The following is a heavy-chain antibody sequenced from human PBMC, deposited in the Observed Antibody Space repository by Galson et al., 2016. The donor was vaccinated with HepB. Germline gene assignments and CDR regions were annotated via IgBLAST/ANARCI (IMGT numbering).Heavy chain of an antibody. D-gene: IGHD3-22*01. CDR1: GFTFSSYA. CDR2: MSGGGDST. V-gene: IGHV3-23*01. CDR3: AKDPHYGSGFPTWGYFDY. J-gene: IGHJ4*02. Sequence: SLRLSCAASGFTFSSYAMNWVRQAPGKGLEWVSGMSGGGDSTDYADSVKGRFTISRDNSKNTLYLQMNSLRAEDTAVYFCAKDPHYGSGFPTWGYFDYWGQGTLVTVSS.